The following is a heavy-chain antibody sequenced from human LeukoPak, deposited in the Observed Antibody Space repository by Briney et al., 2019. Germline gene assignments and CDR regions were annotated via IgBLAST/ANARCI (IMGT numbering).Heavy chain of an antibody. J-gene: IGHJ4*02. CDR3: ARDRVDYGGNYYFDY. CDR1: GGSISSGGYY. D-gene: IGHD4-23*01. V-gene: IGHV4-31*03. Sequence: SQTLSLTCTVSGGSISSGGYYWSWIRQHPGKGLEWIGYIYYSGSTYYNPSLKSRVTISVDTSKNQFSLKLSSVTAADTAAYYCARDRVDYGGNYYFDYWGQGTLVTVSS. CDR2: IYYSGST.